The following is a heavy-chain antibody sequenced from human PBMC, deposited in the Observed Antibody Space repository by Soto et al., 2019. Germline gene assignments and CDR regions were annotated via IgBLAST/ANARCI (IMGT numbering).Heavy chain of an antibody. Sequence: GASVKVSCKASGYTFTNYYMHWVRQAPGQGLEWMGWMNPRSGGTKYAQALQGRVTMTTDASMSTAYMEVRSLRSDDTAVYYCARGYDSSGYYDYWGQGTLVTVSS. D-gene: IGHD3-22*01. CDR3: ARGYDSSGYYDY. CDR2: MNPRSGGT. V-gene: IGHV1-2*02. CDR1: GYTFTNYY. J-gene: IGHJ4*02.